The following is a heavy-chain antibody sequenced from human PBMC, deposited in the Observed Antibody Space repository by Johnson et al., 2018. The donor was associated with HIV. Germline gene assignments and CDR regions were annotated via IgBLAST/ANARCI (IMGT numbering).Heavy chain of an antibody. CDR3: ARVKEMAVTSDALDI. CDR1: GFTFSSYG. CDR2: IRYDGSNK. Sequence: QVQLVESGGGVVQPGGSLRLSCAASGFTFSSYGMHWVRQAPGKGLEWVAFIRYDGSNKYYVDSVKGRFTISRDNSKNTLYLQMNSLRAEDTAVYYCARVKEMAVTSDALDIWGQGTMSPSLQ. V-gene: IGHV3-30*02. D-gene: IGHD5-24*01. J-gene: IGHJ3*02.